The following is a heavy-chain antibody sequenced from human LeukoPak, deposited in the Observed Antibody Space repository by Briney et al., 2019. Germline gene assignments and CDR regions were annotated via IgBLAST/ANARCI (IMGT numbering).Heavy chain of an antibody. CDR2: ISSSSSYI. D-gene: IGHD4-17*01. CDR1: GFTFSSYS. V-gene: IGHV3-21*01. CDR3: ARDNSYGGYDYFDY. J-gene: IGHJ4*02. Sequence: GGSLRLSCAASGFTFSSYSMNWVRQAPGKGLEWVSSISSSSSYIYYADSVKGRFTISRDNAKNSLYLQMSSLRAEDTAVYYCARDNSYGGYDYFDYWGQGTLVTVSS.